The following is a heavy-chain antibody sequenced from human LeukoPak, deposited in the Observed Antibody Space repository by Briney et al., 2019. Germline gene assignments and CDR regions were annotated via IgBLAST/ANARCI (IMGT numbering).Heavy chain of an antibody. V-gene: IGHV4-34*01. CDR3: ARGLRLGELKGSPEFDP. Sequence: SETLSLTCAVYGGSFSGYYWSWIRQPPGKGLEWIGEINHSGSTNYNPSLKSRVTISVDTSKNQFSLKLSSVTAADTAVYYCARGLRLGELKGSPEFDPWGQGTLVTVSS. D-gene: IGHD3-10*01. CDR2: INHSGST. CDR1: GGSFSGYY. J-gene: IGHJ5*02.